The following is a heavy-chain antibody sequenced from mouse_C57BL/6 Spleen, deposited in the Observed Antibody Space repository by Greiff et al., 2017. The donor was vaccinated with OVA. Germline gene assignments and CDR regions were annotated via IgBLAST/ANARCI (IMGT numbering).Heavy chain of an antibody. Sequence: VQLQESGPELVKPGASVKISCKASGYSFTSYYIHWVKQRPGQGLAWIGWIYPGSGTTKYNEKFKGKATLTADTSSSTAYMQLSSLTSEDSAVYYCARDYGYDRDYWGQGTTLTVSS. J-gene: IGHJ2*01. CDR3: ARDYGYDRDY. CDR1: GYSFTSYY. D-gene: IGHD2-2*01. V-gene: IGHV1-66*01. CDR2: IYPGSGTT.